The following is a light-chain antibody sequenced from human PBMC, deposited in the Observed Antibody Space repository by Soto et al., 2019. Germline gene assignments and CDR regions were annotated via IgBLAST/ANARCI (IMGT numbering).Light chain of an antibody. J-gene: IGLJ3*02. Sequence: QSALTQPPSASGSPGQSITISCIGTADYDYVSWYQQHPGIAPRPLIYEVNKRPSGVPGRFSGSKSGNTAALTVSGLQAEDEAEYYCSAHAGRNTVLFGGGTKVTVL. CDR2: EVN. CDR1: ADYDY. CDR3: SAHAGRNTVL. V-gene: IGLV2-8*01.